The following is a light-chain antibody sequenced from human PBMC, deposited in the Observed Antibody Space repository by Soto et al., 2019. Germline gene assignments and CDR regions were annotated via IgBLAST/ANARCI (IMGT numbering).Light chain of an antibody. CDR2: GNN. J-gene: IGLJ1*01. CDR3: QSSDSNLSVF. CDR1: SSNIGAGYA. V-gene: IGLV1-40*01. Sequence: QPVLTQPPSVSGSPGQRVTISCNGSSSNIGAGYAVHWYQQLPGTAPKLLIYGNNNRPSGVPDRFSGSKSGTSASLAITGLQAEDETDYYCQSSDSNLSVFFGTGTKLTVL.